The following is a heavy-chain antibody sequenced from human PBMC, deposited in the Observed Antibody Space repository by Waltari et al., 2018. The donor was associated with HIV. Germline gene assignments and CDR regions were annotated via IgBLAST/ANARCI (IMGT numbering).Heavy chain of an antibody. D-gene: IGHD2-2*01. V-gene: IGHV4-59*01. CDR1: DAPISSSY. CDR2: ISYSGRT. CDR3: ARFPGVLAANINWLDP. Sequence: QVQLQASCAGLVKPSATLSIPCTVSDAPISSSYWRWIRRRPGQGLEWIGYISYSGRTNYNPSLKSRLTISLDTSKNQFSLKLSSVPAADTAVYYCARFPGVLAANINWLDPWGQGTLVTVSS. J-gene: IGHJ5*02.